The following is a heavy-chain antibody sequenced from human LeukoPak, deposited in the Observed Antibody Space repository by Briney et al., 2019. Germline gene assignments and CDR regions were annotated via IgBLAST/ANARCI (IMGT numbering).Heavy chain of an antibody. J-gene: IGHJ6*02. CDR3: ARDVPKKAPYGVDV. D-gene: IGHD2-2*01. CDR2: IYYSGST. V-gene: IGHV4-31*03. CDR1: GGSISSGGYY. Sequence: SETLSLTCTVSGGSISSGGYYWSWIRQHPGKGLEWLGYIYYSGSTYSNPSLKGRVTISMDTSKNLFSLKLTSVTAADTAVYYCARDVPKKAPYGVDVWDPGTTVIVSS.